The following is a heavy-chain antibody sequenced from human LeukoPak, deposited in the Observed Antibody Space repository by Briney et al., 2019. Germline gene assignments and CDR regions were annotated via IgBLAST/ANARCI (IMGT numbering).Heavy chain of an antibody. V-gene: IGHV1-69*13. CDR1: GGTFSSYA. J-gene: IGHJ3*02. CDR3: ARDGGSYPDAFDI. Sequence: SVKVSCKASGGTFSSYAISWVRQAPGQGLEWMGGIIPIFGTANYAQKFQGRVTITADESTSTAYMELSSLRSEDTAVYYCARDGGSYPDAFDIWGQGTMVTVSS. CDR2: IIPIFGTA. D-gene: IGHD1-26*01.